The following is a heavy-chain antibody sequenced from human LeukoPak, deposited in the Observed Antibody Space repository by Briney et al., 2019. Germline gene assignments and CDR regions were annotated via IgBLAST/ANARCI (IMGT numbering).Heavy chain of an antibody. Sequence: SVKVSCKASGGTFSSYAISRVRQAPGQGLEWMGRIIPIFGTANYAQKFQGRVTITTDESTSTAYMELSSLRSEDTAVYYCARGYYGYNSYYFDYWGQGTLVTVSS. CDR2: IIPIFGTA. CDR3: ARGYYGYNSYYFDY. CDR1: GGTFSSYA. J-gene: IGHJ4*02. D-gene: IGHD5-24*01. V-gene: IGHV1-69*05.